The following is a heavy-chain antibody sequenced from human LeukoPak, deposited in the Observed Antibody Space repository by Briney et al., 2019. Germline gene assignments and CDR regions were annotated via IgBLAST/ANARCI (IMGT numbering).Heavy chain of an antibody. J-gene: IGHJ4*02. CDR3: SAYYYDSSAEYYFDY. D-gene: IGHD3-22*01. CDR1: GGSISSRNYY. V-gene: IGHV4-39*01. CDR2: IYYSGST. Sequence: SETLSLTCTASGGSISSRNYYWGWIRQPPGKGLEWIGSIYYSGSTYYNPSLKSRVTISVDTSKNQFCLKLSSVTAADTAVYYCSAYYYDSSAEYYFDYWGQGTLVTVSS.